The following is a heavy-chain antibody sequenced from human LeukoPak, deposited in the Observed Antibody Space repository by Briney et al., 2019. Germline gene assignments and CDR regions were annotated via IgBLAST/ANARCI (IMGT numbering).Heavy chain of an antibody. CDR2: IYPGDSDT. CDR1: GYTLTTYW. CDR3: ARLSSADGGYVDY. V-gene: IGHV5-51*01. D-gene: IGHD2-15*01. Sequence: GESLKISCKGSGYTLTTYWIGWVRQMPGRGLEWMGLIYPGDSDTRYSPSFQGQVTISADKSISTAYLQWNSLKASDTAMYYCARLSSADGGYVDYWGQGTLVTVSS. J-gene: IGHJ4*02.